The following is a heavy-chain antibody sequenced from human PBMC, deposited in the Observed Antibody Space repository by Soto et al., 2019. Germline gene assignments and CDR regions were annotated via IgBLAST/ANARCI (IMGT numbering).Heavy chain of an antibody. CDR1: GGSISSGDYY. CDR3: ASDRSRWGGTVY. V-gene: IGHV4-30-4*01. J-gene: IGHJ4*02. CDR2: IYYSGST. Sequence: QVQLQESGPGLVKPSQTLSLTCTVSGGSISSGDYYWSWLRQPPGKGLEWIGYIYYSGSTYYNPYLNTRVTISVDPSKNQFSLKRGSVTAADTAVYYCASDRSRWGGTVYWGRGTLVTVSS. D-gene: IGHD1-1*01.